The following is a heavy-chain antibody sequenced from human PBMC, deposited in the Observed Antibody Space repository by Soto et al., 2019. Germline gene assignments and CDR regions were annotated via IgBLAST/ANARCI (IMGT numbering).Heavy chain of an antibody. V-gene: IGHV3-7*01. J-gene: IGHJ2*01. Sequence: EVQLVESGGGLVQPGGSLRLSCAASGFTFSSYWMSWVRQAPGKGLEWVANIKQDGSEKYYVDSVKGRFTISRDNAKNSLYLQMNSLRAEDTAVYYCARDFVTVAVSWYFDLWGRGTLVTVSS. D-gene: IGHD6-19*01. CDR3: ARDFVTVAVSWYFDL. CDR2: IKQDGSEK. CDR1: GFTFSSYW.